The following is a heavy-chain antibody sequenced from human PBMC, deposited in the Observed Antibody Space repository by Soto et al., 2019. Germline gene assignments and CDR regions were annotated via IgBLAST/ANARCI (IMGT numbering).Heavy chain of an antibody. D-gene: IGHD3-10*01. V-gene: IGHV3-30*03. CDR1: GFPFTSYG. J-gene: IGHJ4*02. CDR2: ISYDGSDK. Sequence: QVQLVESGGGVVQPGRSLRLSCAASGFPFTSYGRHWVRGGPDKGLEWVAIISYDGSDKYYADSVKGRFTISRDNSKNTLYLQMNSLRPEDTALYYCVGGQYYFDYRGQGTLVIVSS. CDR3: VGGQYYFDY.